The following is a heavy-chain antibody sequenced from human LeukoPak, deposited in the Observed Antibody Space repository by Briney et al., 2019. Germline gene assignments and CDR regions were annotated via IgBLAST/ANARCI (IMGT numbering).Heavy chain of an antibody. V-gene: IGHV5-51*01. D-gene: IGHD3-9*01. Sequence: GESLKISCKGSGYSFTSYWIGWVRQMPGKGLEWMGIIYPGDSDTRYSPSFQGQVTISADKFISTAYLQWSSLKASDTAMYYCARGGRVRYFDWFFDYWGQGTLVTVSS. CDR3: ARGGRVRYFDWFFDY. CDR2: IYPGDSDT. J-gene: IGHJ4*02. CDR1: GYSFTSYW.